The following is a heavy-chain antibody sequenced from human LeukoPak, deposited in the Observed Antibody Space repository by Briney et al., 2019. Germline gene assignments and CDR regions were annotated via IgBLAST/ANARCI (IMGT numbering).Heavy chain of an antibody. J-gene: IGHJ4*02. CDR3: ARDNVDTAMVTRFFPPDY. D-gene: IGHD5-18*01. V-gene: IGHV3-20*04. CDR2: INWNGGST. Sequence: PGGSLRLSCAASGFTFDDYGMSWVRQAPGKGLEWVSGINWNGGSTGYADSVKGRFTISRDNAKNSLYLQMNSLRAEDTALYYCARDNVDTAMVTRFFPPDYWGPGTLVTVSS. CDR1: GFTFDDYG.